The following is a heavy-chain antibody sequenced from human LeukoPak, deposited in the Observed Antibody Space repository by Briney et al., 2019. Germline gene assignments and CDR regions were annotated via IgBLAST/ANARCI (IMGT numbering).Heavy chain of an antibody. CDR1: GYTFTDYY. Sequence: ASVKVSCKVSGYTFTDYYMHWVQQAPGKGLEWMGLVDPEDGEAVYAEKFQGRVTITADTSTDTAYMELSSLRSEDTAVYYCATPSYRYWGQGTLVTVSS. J-gene: IGHJ4*02. D-gene: IGHD3-16*02. V-gene: IGHV1-69-2*01. CDR3: ATPSYRY. CDR2: VDPEDGEA.